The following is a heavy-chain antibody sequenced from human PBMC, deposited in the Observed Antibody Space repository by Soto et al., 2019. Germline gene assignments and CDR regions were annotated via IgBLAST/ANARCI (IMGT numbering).Heavy chain of an antibody. V-gene: IGHV3-73*01. D-gene: IGHD3-3*01. CDR2: ISDSANNYAT. CDR1: GFSISAST. CDR3: TNFWYGY. Sequence: EVQLVESGGGLVQPGGSLKLSCAASGFSISASTMHWVRQASGKGLEWVGHISDSANNYATAYGAAVKGRFFISRDDSKNTAYLQMNSLRTEDTAVYYCTNFWYGYGGQGTLVTVSS. J-gene: IGHJ4*02.